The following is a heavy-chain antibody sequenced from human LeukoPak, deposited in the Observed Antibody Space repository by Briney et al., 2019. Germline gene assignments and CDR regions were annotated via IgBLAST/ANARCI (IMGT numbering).Heavy chain of an antibody. Sequence: PGGSLRLSCAASGFTFSSYWMSWVRQAPGKGLEWVANIKQDGSEKYYVDSVKGRFTISRDNAKNSLYLQMNSLRAEDTAVYYCARGSSSWYSNYYYYYYMDVWGKGTTVTVSS. CDR3: ARGSSSWYSNYYYYYYMDV. J-gene: IGHJ6*03. CDR2: IKQDGSEK. CDR1: GFTFSSYW. D-gene: IGHD6-13*01. V-gene: IGHV3-7*01.